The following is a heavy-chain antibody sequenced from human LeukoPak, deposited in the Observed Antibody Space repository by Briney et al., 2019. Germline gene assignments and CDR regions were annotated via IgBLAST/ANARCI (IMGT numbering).Heavy chain of an antibody. J-gene: IGHJ4*02. CDR3: AKCHSSGWPSPFDY. CDR1: GFSFGTYG. CDR2: INWNGAST. V-gene: IGHV3-20*04. Sequence: GGSLRLSCAASGFSFGTYGMSWVRQVPGKGLEWVSGINWNGASTVYADSVKGRFTISRDNAKNSLYLQMNSLRAEDMALYYCAKCHSSGWPSPFDYWGQGTLVTVSS. D-gene: IGHD6-19*01.